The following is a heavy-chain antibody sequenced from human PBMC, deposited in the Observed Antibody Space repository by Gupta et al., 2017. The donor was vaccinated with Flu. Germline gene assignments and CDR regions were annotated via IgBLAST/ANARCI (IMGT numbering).Heavy chain of an antibody. CDR1: GFTFSYHY. Sequence: EVQLLDSGGGLVRPGVTLRLSCVASGFTFSYHYIDGVGQTPGKGLEWVGRSRNKANKYTTEYAASVKGRVIISRDDSRNSLDLQVNSLKTEDTAVYYCARVKTSGSIFDYEHWGLGTLVTVSS. J-gene: IGHJ4*02. CDR2: SRNKANKYTT. D-gene: IGHD1-26*01. CDR3: ARVKTSGSIFDYEH. V-gene: IGHV3-72*01.